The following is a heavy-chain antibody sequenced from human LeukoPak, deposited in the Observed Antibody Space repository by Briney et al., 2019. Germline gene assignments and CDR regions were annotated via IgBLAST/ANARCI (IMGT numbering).Heavy chain of an antibody. D-gene: IGHD6-13*01. J-gene: IGHJ4*02. Sequence: GASVKVSCKASGYTFTGYYMHWVRQAPGQGLEWMGWINPNSGGTNYAQKFQGRVTMTRDTSISTAYMELSRLRSDDTAVYYCARGGAAGTMKPSRIDYWGQGTLVTVSS. CDR1: GYTFTGYY. V-gene: IGHV1-2*02. CDR2: INPNSGGT. CDR3: ARGGAAGTMKPSRIDY.